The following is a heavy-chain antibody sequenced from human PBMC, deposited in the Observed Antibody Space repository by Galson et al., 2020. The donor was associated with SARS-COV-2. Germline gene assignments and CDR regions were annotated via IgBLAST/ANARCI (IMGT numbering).Heavy chain of an antibody. J-gene: IGHJ6*02. D-gene: IGHD3-22*01. V-gene: IGHV1-2*02. CDR3: ATQPRIVAVGGHYYYGMDV. CDR1: GYTFSGYY. CDR2: INTNTGAT. Sequence: ASVKVSCKGSGYTFSGYYIHRVRQAPGQGLEWMGWINTNTGATHHAQNFQARVTMTRDTPISTAYMELSSLRHDDTAVYYCATQPRIVAVGGHYYYGMDVWGQGTTVIVSS.